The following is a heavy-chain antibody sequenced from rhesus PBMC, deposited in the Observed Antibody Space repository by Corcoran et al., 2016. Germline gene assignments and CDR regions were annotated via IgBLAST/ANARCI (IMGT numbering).Heavy chain of an antibody. CDR2: IYGSGGSN. D-gene: IGHD5-36*01. Sequence: QVQLQESGPGLVKPSETLSLTCAVSGYSISSGYSWNWIRQPPGKGLEWIGSIYGSGGSNYLNPSLKSRVTLSVDTSKNQFSLKLSSVTAADTAVYYCGFSYGQYWGQGVLVTVSS. J-gene: IGHJ4*01. CDR1: GYSISSGYS. V-gene: IGHV4S14*01. CDR3: GFSYGQY.